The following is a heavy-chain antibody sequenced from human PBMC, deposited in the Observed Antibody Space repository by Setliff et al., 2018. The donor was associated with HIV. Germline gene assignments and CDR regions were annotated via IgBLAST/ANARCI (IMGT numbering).Heavy chain of an antibody. Sequence: AGGSLRLSCAASGFTFSNYGMHWVRQGPGKGLEWVAFIRSDESETYYADSVKGRFTISKDNSKNTLYLQMNSLRAEDTAVYYCARIYRSSWPFDACDIWGQGTMVTVSS. CDR3: ARIYRSSWPFDACDI. D-gene: IGHD6-6*01. CDR2: IRSDESET. V-gene: IGHV3-30*02. CDR1: GFTFSNYG. J-gene: IGHJ3*02.